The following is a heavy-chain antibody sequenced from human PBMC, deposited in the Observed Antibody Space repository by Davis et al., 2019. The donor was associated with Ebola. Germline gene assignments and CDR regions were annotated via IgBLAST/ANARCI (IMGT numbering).Heavy chain of an antibody. CDR3: ARVGNLPTDYYYYYGMDV. D-gene: IGHD4-11*01. J-gene: IGHJ6*02. V-gene: IGHV1-69*04. Sequence: SVKVSCKASGGTFSSYAISWVRQAPGQGLEWMGRIIPILGIANYAQKFQGRVTITADKSTSTAYMELSSLRSEDTAVYYCARVGNLPTDYYYYYGMDVWGQGTTVTVSS. CDR2: IIPILGIA. CDR1: GGTFSSYA.